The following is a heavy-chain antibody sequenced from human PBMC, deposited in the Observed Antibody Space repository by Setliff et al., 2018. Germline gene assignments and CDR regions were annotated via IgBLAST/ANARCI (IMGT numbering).Heavy chain of an antibody. J-gene: IGHJ4*02. CDR1: GYSFTDYW. CDR2: IHPSNSDT. CDR3: ARQDPYNYYFDY. V-gene: IGHV5-51*01. D-gene: IGHD5-18*01. Sequence: GESLKISCKGSGYSFTDYWIGWVRQMPGEGLEWMGIIHPSNSDTRYSPSFQGQVTISADKSISTAYLQWSSLKASDTAMYYCARQDPYNYYFDYWGQGTLVTVSS.